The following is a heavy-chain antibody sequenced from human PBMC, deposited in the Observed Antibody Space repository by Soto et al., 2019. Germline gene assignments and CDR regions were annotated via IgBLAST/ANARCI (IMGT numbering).Heavy chain of an antibody. CDR2: IYYRGST. Sequence: PSETLSLTCTVSSVSISSGGYYWSWIRQHPGRGLEWIGYIYYRGSTNYNPSLKSRVTMSVDTTKNQFSLKLTSVSAADTAVYYCARDGHDSSGYYFDYWGPGSLVTVSS. CDR3: ARDGHDSSGYYFDY. J-gene: IGHJ4*02. CDR1: SVSISSGGYY. V-gene: IGHV4-31*03. D-gene: IGHD3-22*01.